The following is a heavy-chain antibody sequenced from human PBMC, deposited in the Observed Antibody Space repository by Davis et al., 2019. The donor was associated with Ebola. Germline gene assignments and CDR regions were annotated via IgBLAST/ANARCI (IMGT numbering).Heavy chain of an antibody. CDR1: GFTFSNYA. V-gene: IGHV3-23*01. Sequence: PGGSLRLSCAASGFTFSNYAMNWVRQAPGKGLEWVSSLTRTGGTTYYSDSVKGRFTISRDNSQNTLYLQMSSLRTEDTAVYFCAKDRPNYYGTDGHYYRSGGDSWGQGTLVTVSS. J-gene: IGHJ4*02. CDR3: AKDRPNYYGTDGHYYRSGGDS. D-gene: IGHD5-24*01. CDR2: LTRTGGTT.